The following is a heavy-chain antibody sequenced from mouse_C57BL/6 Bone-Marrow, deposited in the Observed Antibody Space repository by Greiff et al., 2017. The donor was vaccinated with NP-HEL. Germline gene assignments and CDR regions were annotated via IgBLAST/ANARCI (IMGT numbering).Heavy chain of an antibody. J-gene: IGHJ4*01. CDR2: ILPGSGST. Sequence: QVQLQQSGAELMKPGASVKLSCKATGYTFTGYWIEWVKQRPGHGLEWIGEILPGSGSTNYNEKFKGKATFTADTSSNTAYMQLSSLTTEDSAIYYCARRGDYYGSSTLYAMDYWGQGTSVTVSS. CDR1: GYTFTGYW. D-gene: IGHD1-1*01. CDR3: ARRGDYYGSSTLYAMDY. V-gene: IGHV1-9*01.